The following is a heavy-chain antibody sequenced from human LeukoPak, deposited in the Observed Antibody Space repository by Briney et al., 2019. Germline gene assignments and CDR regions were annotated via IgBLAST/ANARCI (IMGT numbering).Heavy chain of an antibody. CDR1: GFAVSSNY. V-gene: IGHV3-66*02. CDR2: IYSGGST. J-gene: IGHJ3*02. Sequence: PGGSLRLSCAASGFAVSSNYMSWVRQAPGKGLEWVSVIYSGGSTYYADSVKGRFTISRDNSKNTLYLQINSLRAEDTAVYYCACYLRFLGHDAFDIWGQGTMVTVSS. D-gene: IGHD3-3*01. CDR3: ACYLRFLGHDAFDI.